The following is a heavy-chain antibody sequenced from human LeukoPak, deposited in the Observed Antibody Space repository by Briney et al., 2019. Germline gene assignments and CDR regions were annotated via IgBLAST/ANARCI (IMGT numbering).Heavy chain of an antibody. CDR1: GFAFTSYA. J-gene: IGHJ4*02. D-gene: IGHD3-9*01. Sequence: PGGSLRLSCTASGFAFTSYALSWVRQAPGKRLEWVSAISGSGGSTYYADSVKGRFTISRDNFKNTLYLQMNSLRAEDTAVYYCAKNIFLPGYDLYYFDYWARGTLVTVSS. CDR3: AKNIFLPGYDLYYFDY. CDR2: ISGSGGST. V-gene: IGHV3-23*01.